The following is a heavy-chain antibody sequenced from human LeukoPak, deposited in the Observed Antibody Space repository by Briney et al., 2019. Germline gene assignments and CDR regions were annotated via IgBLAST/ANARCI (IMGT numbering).Heavy chain of an antibody. CDR3: ARSATMDI. V-gene: IGHV5-51*01. J-gene: IGHJ3*02. CDR1: GFSFSNYW. CDR2: IYPGDSNT. D-gene: IGHD3-3*01. Sequence: GESLKISCKGSGFSFSNYWIAWVRQMPGEGLEWMGIIYPGDSNTRYSPSFQGQVTISADKSISTVYLQWRSLKASDTALYFCARSATMDIWGQGTMVTVSS.